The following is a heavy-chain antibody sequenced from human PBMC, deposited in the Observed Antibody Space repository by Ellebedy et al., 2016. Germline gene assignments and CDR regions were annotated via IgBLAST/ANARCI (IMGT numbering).Heavy chain of an antibody. D-gene: IGHD3-10*01. J-gene: IGHJ4*02. V-gene: IGHV3-48*01. CDR3: AKDRGTRAVSGKDF. CDR2: ISSSSNTI. Sequence: GESLKISCAASGFTFSSYGMNWVRQAPGKGLEWVSYISSSSNTIYYADFLKGRFTISRDNAKNSLYLQMNSLRAEDTAMYYCAKDRGTRAVSGKDFWGQGTLVTVSS. CDR1: GFTFSSYG.